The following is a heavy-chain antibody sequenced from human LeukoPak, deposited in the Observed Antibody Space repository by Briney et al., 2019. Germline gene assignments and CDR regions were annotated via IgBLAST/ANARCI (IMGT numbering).Heavy chain of an antibody. V-gene: IGHV1-46*01. CDR2: INPSGGGST. D-gene: IGHD6-19*01. CDR1: GYIFTDYY. CDR3: AREPGIAVAGPYFDY. Sequence: ASVKVSCKASGYIFTDYYMRWVRQAPGQGLEWMGVINPSGGGSTSYAKEFQGRVTITADKSTSTAYMELSSLRSEDTAVYYCAREPGIAVAGPYFDYWGQGTLVTVSS. J-gene: IGHJ4*02.